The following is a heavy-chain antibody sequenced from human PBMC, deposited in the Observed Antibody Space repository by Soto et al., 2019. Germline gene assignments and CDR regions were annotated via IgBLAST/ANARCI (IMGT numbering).Heavy chain of an antibody. CDR3: ARVNYDFWSGYFDY. Sequence: ASVKLSCKASGYTFTTYAMHWVRQAPGQRLEWMGWINAGNGNTKYSQKFQGRVTITRDTSASTAYMELSSLRSEDTAVYYCARVNYDFWSGYFDYWGQGTLVTVSS. CDR1: GYTFTTYA. J-gene: IGHJ4*02. CDR2: INAGNGNT. D-gene: IGHD3-3*01. V-gene: IGHV1-3*01.